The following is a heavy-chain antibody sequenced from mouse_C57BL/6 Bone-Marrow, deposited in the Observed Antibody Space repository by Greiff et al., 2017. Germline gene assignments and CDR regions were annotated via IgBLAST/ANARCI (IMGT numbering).Heavy chain of an antibody. Sequence: VQLQQPGAELVKPGASVKLSCKASGYTFTSYWMHWVKQRPGQGLEWIGMIHPNSGSTNYNEKFKSKATLTVDKSSSTAYMQLSSLTSEYAAVYYGARSGRNDLDYWGQGTTLTVSS. CDR2: IHPNSGST. CDR1: GYTFTSYW. D-gene: IGHD3-2*02. V-gene: IGHV1-64*01. J-gene: IGHJ2*01. CDR3: ARSGRNDLDY.